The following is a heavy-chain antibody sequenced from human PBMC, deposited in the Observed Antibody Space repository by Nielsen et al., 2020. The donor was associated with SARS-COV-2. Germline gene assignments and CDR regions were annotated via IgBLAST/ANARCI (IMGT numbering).Heavy chain of an antibody. Sequence: GESLKISCAASGFTFSSYAMHWVRQAPGKGLEWVANIKQDGSEKYYVDSVKGRFTISRDNAKNSLYLQMSSLRAEDTAVYYCAREGITDAFDIWGQGTMVTVSS. J-gene: IGHJ3*02. CDR1: GFTFSSYA. D-gene: IGHD3-10*01. CDR3: AREGITDAFDI. V-gene: IGHV3-7*01. CDR2: IKQDGSEK.